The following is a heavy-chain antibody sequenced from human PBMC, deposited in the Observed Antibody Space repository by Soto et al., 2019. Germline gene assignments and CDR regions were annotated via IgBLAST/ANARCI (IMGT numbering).Heavy chain of an antibody. D-gene: IGHD2-15*01. J-gene: IGHJ6*02. CDR3: ARGLDIVVVVAATGRDRYYYYGMDV. CDR1: GGTFSSYA. V-gene: IGHV1-69*01. CDR2: IIPIFGTA. Sequence: QVQLVQSGAEVKKPGSSVKVSCKASGGTFSSYAISWVRQAPGQGLDWMGGIIPIFGTANYAQKFQGRVTITADESTSTAYMELSSLRSEDTAVYYCARGLDIVVVVAATGRDRYYYYGMDVWGQGTTVTVSS.